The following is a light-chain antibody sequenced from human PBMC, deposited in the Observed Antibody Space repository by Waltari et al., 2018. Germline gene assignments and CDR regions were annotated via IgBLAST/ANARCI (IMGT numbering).Light chain of an antibody. V-gene: IGLV2-23*01. CDR2: EGS. CDR1: SSDVGSYNL. CDR3: FSYSAINNYV. J-gene: IGLJ1*01. Sequence: QSALTQPASVSGSPGQSITISCTGNSSDVGSYNLVSWYKQHPGSAPKLTIYEGSKRPSGVSSRFSGSRSCNTASLTSSGLQADDEGDYYCFSYSAINNYVFGTGTKVSVL.